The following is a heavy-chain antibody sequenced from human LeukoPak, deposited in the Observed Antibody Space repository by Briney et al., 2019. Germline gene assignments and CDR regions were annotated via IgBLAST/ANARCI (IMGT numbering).Heavy chain of an antibody. D-gene: IGHD6-13*01. CDR1: GFTFSSYA. CDR2: ITGSGDTT. J-gene: IGHJ4*02. Sequence: GGSLRLSCAASGFTFSSYAVTWVRQAPGKGLEWVSGITGSGDTTFYADSVKGRFTISGDNSKNTLYLQMHSLRAEDTAVYYCVKDYSTIAAAANPFFDYWGQGALVTVSS. V-gene: IGHV3-23*01. CDR3: VKDYSTIAAAANPFFDY.